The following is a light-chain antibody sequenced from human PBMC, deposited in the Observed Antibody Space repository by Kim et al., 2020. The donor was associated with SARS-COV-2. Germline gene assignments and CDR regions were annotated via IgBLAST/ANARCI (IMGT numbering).Light chain of an antibody. V-gene: IGLV3-9*01. J-gene: IGLJ3*02. Sequence: SYELTQPLSVSVALGQTAKITCGGNNIGHKYVHWYQQKPGQAPVLVMYKDSSRPSGIPERFSGSNSENTATLTISRAQAGDEAEYYCQVWDSSTEVFGRGTQLTVL. CDR1: NIGHKY. CDR2: KDS. CDR3: QVWDSSTEV.